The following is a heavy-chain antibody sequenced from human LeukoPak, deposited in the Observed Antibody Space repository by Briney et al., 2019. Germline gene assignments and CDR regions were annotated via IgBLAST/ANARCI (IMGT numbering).Heavy chain of an antibody. D-gene: IGHD2-8*01. J-gene: IGHJ4*02. CDR1: GCSVNYDY. CDR2: IYNSGT. Sequence: PSETLSLTCTVSGCSVNYDYWSWIRQPPGKGLQWIGYIYNSGTIYNPSLKNRVTISLDTSRNQFSLKVSSVSAADTAVYYCARVDPNGYSDYWGQGILVTVSS. V-gene: IGHV4-59*02. CDR3: ARVDPNGYSDY.